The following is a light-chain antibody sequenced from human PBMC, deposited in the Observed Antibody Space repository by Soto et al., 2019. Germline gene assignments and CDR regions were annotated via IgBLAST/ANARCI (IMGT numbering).Light chain of an antibody. V-gene: IGKV1-9*01. CDR3: QPLNSYPGRFP. Sequence: TQLTQSPASLSASVGDRVTITCRASQDISYYLAWFQQKPGKAPKLLIYAASTLQSGVPSRFSGSGSGTDFTLTISSLQPEDFATYYCQPLNSYPGRFPFGPGTKVDIK. J-gene: IGKJ3*01. CDR2: AAS. CDR1: QDISYY.